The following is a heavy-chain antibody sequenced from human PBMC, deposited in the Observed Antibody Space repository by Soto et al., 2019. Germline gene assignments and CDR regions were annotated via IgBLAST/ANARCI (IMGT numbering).Heavy chain of an antibody. Sequence: QVQLRESGSGLVKPLETLSLTCGVSGGSLSGATYSWNWIRQPPGKGLEWIGYIFPRGTTYYNPSLKSRFTISIDVSKNQFSLSLRSLTAADTAVYYCARSREFDYWSQGTLVTVSS. CDR2: IFPRGTT. CDR1: GGSLSGATYS. V-gene: IGHV4-30-2*01. CDR3: ARSREFDY. J-gene: IGHJ4*02.